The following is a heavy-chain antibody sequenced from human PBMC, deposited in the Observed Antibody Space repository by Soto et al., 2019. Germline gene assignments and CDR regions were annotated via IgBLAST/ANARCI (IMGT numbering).Heavy chain of an antibody. CDR3: ARLQGFITAAGTIDF. D-gene: IGHD6-13*01. CDR2: IYYSGST. Sequence: SETLSLTCTVSGGSISSYYWSWIRQPPGRGLEWIGNIYYSGSTYYNPSLKSRVTISVDTSKYQFSLNLSSVTAADTAVYYCARLQGFITAAGTIDFWGQGTLVTSPQ. V-gene: IGHV4-59*04. CDR1: GGSISSYY. J-gene: IGHJ4*02.